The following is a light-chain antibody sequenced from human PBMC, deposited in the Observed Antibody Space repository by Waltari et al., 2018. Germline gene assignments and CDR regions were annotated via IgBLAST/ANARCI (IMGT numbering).Light chain of an antibody. CDR3: QQSRNIPYT. CDR2: DAT. CDR1: HNISSR. J-gene: IGKJ2*01. V-gene: IGKV1-39*01. Sequence: DIQMTQSPSSLSASVGDRVTITCRASHNISSRFNWYQQRPGKAPKGLIYDATTLQSVVPSRFSGSGSGTDFTLTIGSLQPEDFATDYCQQSRNIPYTFGQGTKLDIK.